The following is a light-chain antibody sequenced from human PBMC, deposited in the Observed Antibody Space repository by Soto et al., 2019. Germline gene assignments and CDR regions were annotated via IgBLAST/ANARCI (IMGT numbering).Light chain of an antibody. CDR3: QQSYSYPLT. Sequence: IQLTQSPSSLSPSVGDIVTITCRASQSISSYLTWYQQKPGKAPKLLIYAASTLQSGVPSKFSGSGSVTDFTLTISCLQSEDFATYYCQQSYSYPLTFGQGTKVDNK. CDR2: AAS. J-gene: IGKJ1*01. V-gene: IGKV1-39*01. CDR1: QSISSY.